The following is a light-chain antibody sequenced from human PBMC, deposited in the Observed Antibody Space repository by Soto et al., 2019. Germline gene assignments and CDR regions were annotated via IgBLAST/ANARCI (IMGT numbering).Light chain of an antibody. J-gene: IGLJ2*01. CDR2: DDS. CDR1: SSDVGGYNY. Sequence: QSALTQPASVSGSPGQSITISCTGTSSDVGGYNYVSWYQQHPGKAPKLMIYDDSNRPSGVSNRFSGSKSGNTASLTISGLQAEDEADYCCSSYTSSSTLVFGGGTKLTVL. V-gene: IGLV2-14*01. CDR3: SSYTSSSTLV.